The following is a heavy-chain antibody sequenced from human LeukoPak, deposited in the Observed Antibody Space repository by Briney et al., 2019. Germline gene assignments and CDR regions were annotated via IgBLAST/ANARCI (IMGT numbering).Heavy chain of an antibody. J-gene: IGHJ4*02. Sequence: GGSLRLSCAASGFTFSSYSMNWVRQAPGKGLEWVSYISSSSSTIYYAGSVKGRFTISRDNAKNSLYLQMNSLRAEDTAVYYCARDPEYLGWDYWGQGTLVTVSS. V-gene: IGHV3-48*01. CDR3: ARDPEYLGWDY. CDR1: GFTFSSYS. D-gene: IGHD2/OR15-2a*01. CDR2: ISSSSSTI.